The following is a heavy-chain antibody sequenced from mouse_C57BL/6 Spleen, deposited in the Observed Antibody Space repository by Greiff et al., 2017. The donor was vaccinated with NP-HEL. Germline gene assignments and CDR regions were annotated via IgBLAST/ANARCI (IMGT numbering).Heavy chain of an antibody. CDR1: GFTFSAYY. D-gene: IGHD4-1*02. Sequence: VMLVESGGGLVQPGGSLKLSCAASGFTFSAYYMYWVRQTPETRLEWVAYISNGGGSTYSPDTVQGRFTISRDNAKNTLYLQMSRLKSEDTAMYYCARPNWDEGWFAYWGQGTLVTVSA. J-gene: IGHJ3*01. CDR2: ISNGGGST. CDR3: ARPNWDEGWFAY. V-gene: IGHV5-12*01.